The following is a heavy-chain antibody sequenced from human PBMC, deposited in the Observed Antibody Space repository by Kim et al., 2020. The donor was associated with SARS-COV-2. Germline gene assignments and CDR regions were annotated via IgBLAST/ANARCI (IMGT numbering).Heavy chain of an antibody. CDR3: ARQERVDYYYYYGMDV. Sequence: SVKVSCKASGGTFSSYAISWVRQAPGQGLEWMGGIIPIFGTANYAQKFQGRVTITADESTSTAYMELSSLRSEDTVVYYCARQERVDYYYYYGMDVWGQGTTVTVSS. J-gene: IGHJ6*02. V-gene: IGHV1-69*13. CDR1: GGTFSSYA. CDR2: IIPIFGTA.